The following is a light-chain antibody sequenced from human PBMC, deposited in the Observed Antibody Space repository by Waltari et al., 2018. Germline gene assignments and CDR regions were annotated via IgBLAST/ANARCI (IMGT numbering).Light chain of an antibody. CDR3: SSYTTSSAPGV. J-gene: IGLJ1*01. CDR1: DSDVGAYDF. Sequence: QSALTQPASVSGSPGQSITISCSGTDSDVGAYDFFPLYQPHPGKAPHLIIYEVSNRPSGISNRFSASKSGNTASLTISGLQAEDEADYYCSSYTTSSAPGVFGTGTRVTVL. V-gene: IGLV2-14*01. CDR2: EVS.